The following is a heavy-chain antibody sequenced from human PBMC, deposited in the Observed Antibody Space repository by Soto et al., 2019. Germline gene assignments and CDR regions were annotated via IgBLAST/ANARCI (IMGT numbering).Heavy chain of an antibody. Sequence: TSETLSLTCTVSGGSISSSSDYWGWIRQPPGKGLEWIGSIYYSGSTYYNPSPKSRVTISVDTSKNQLSLKLSSVTAADTAVYYCASGYVDTAMVNYWGQGTLVTVSS. CDR2: IYYSGST. CDR1: GGSISSSSDY. D-gene: IGHD5-18*01. V-gene: IGHV4-39*01. J-gene: IGHJ4*02. CDR3: ASGYVDTAMVNY.